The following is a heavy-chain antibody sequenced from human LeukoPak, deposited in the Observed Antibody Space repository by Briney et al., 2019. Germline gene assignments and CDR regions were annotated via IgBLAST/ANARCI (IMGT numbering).Heavy chain of an antibody. CDR3: ARGELLYDY. J-gene: IGHJ4*02. CDR1: GGSFTSADNY. Sequence: PSETLSLTCTVSGGSFTSADNYCSWIRQPPGKGLEWIGYIHYSGSTFYNPSLKSRVTMSVDTSYNQFSLKLHSVTAADTAVYYCARGELLYDYWGQGTLVTVSS. CDR2: IHYSGST. V-gene: IGHV4-30-4*01. D-gene: IGHD2-15*01.